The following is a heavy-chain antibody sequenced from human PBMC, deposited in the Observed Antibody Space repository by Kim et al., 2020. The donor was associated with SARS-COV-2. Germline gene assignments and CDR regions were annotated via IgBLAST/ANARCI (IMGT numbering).Heavy chain of an antibody. V-gene: IGHV3-21*01. J-gene: IGHJ4*02. CDR1: GFTFSSYS. CDR2: ISSSSSYI. Sequence: GGSLRLSCAASGFTFSSYSMNWVRQAPGKGLEWVSSISSSSSYIYYADSVKGRFTISRDNAKNSLYLQMNSLRAEDTAVYYCARDLGGYSYGEIDYWGQGTLVTVSS. D-gene: IGHD5-18*01. CDR3: ARDLGGYSYGEIDY.